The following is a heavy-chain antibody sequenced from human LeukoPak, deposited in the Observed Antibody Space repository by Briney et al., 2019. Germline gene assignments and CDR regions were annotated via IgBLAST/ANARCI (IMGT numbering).Heavy chain of an antibody. V-gene: IGHV1-8*01. CDR2: MNPNSGNT. CDR3: ARVRTDCGGDCYWDYYFEN. J-gene: IGHJ4*02. Sequence: ASVKVSCKASGYTFTTSDINWVRQATGQGLEWMGWMNPNSGNTGYEQKFQGRVTMTRNTSISTACMELSSLRSEDTAVYYCARVRTDCGGDCYWDYYFENWGQGTLVTVSS. D-gene: IGHD2-21*02. CDR1: GYTFTTSD.